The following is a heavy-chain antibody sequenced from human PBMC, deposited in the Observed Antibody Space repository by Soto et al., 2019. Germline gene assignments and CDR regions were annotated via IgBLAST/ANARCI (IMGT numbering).Heavy chain of an antibody. CDR3: ARGKDTAMAPDY. Sequence: SVKVSCKASGGTFSSYAISWVRQAPGQGLEWMGGIIPIFGTANYAQKFQGRVTITADESTSTAYMELSSLRSEDTAVYYCARGKDTAMAPDYWGQGTLVTVSS. D-gene: IGHD5-18*01. J-gene: IGHJ4*02. CDR2: IIPIFGTA. V-gene: IGHV1-69*13. CDR1: GGTFSSYA.